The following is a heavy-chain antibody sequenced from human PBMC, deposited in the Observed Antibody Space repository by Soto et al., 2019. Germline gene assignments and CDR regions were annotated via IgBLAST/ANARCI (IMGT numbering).Heavy chain of an antibody. CDR3: ARGRGGWFINQLLNAFDI. CDR2: IYYSGRT. CDR1: GGSISSYY. V-gene: IGHV4-59*01. D-gene: IGHD2-2*01. J-gene: IGHJ3*02. Sequence: QVQLQESGPGLVKPSETLSLTCTVSGGSISSYYWSWIRQPPGKGLEWIGYIYYSGRTNYNPSLRSRVTISVDTSKNQFSLMLSSVTAADTAVYYCARGRGGWFINQLLNAFDIWGQGTMVTVSS.